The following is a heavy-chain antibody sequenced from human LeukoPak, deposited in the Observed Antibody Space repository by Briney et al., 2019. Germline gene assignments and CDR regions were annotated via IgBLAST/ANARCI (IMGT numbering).Heavy chain of an antibody. J-gene: IGHJ5*02. V-gene: IGHV4-34*01. CDR1: GGSFSGYY. CDR3: AGGIAVAGTGVSFDP. CDR2: INHSGST. D-gene: IGHD6-19*01. Sequence: SETLSLTCAVYGGSFSGYYWSWIRQPPGKGLEWIGEINHSGSTNYNPSLKSRVTISVDTSKNQFSLKLSSVTAADTAVYYCAGGIAVAGTGVSFDPWGQGTLVTVSS.